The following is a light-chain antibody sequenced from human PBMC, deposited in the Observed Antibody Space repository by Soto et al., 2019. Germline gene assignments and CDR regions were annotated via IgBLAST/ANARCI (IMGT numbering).Light chain of an antibody. CDR1: QSISSY. CDR3: QQANSFPIT. CDR2: AAS. V-gene: IGKV1-39*01. Sequence: DIQMTQSPSSLSGSVGYRVTITCRASQSISSYLNWFQQKPGKAPKLLIYAASSLQSGVPSRFSGSGSGTDFTLTISSLQPEDFATYYCQQANSFPITFGQGTRLEIK. J-gene: IGKJ5*01.